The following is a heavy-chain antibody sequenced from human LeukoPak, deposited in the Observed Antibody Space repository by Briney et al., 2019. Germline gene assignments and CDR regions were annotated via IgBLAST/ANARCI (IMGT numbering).Heavy chain of an antibody. CDR1: GFTFSSYW. D-gene: IGHD2/OR15-2a*01. Sequence: GGSLRLSCAASGFTFSSYWMSWVRQAPGKGLEGVANIKQDGSEKYYVDSVNGLFTISRDNDKNSLYLQMNSLRAEDTAVYYCARDRRTFNHNYFDYWGQGTLVTVSS. CDR2: IKQDGSEK. V-gene: IGHV3-7*03. J-gene: IGHJ4*02. CDR3: ARDRRTFNHNYFDY.